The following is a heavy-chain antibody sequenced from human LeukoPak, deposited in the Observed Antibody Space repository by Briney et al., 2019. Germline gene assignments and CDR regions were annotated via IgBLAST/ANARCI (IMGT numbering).Heavy chain of an antibody. CDR3: VYYDSSGYYHVFDY. V-gene: IGHV3-23*01. CDR1: GFTFSSYA. J-gene: IGHJ4*02. Sequence: GGSLRLSCAASGFTFSSYAMSWVRQAPGKGLEWVSAISGSGGSTYYADSVKGRFTISRDNSKNTLCLQMNSLRAEDTAVYYCVYYDSSGYYHVFDYGGQGTLVTVSS. CDR2: ISGSGGST. D-gene: IGHD3-22*01.